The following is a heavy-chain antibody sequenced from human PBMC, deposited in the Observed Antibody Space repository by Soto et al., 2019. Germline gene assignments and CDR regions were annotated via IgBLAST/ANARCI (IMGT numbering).Heavy chain of an antibody. D-gene: IGHD3-10*01. Sequence: SVKVSCKASGGTFSSYAISWVRQAPGQGLEWMGGIIPIFGTANYAQKFQGRVTITADESTSTAYMELSSLRSEDTAVYYCARTDFGSEYFDYWGQGTLVTVSS. V-gene: IGHV1-69*13. CDR2: IIPIFGTA. J-gene: IGHJ4*02. CDR3: ARTDFGSEYFDY. CDR1: GGTFSSYA.